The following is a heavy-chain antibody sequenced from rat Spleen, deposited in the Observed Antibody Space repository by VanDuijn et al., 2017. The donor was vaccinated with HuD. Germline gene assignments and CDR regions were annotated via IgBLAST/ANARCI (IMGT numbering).Heavy chain of an antibody. D-gene: IGHD1-11*01. CDR2: ISYSGTT. V-gene: IGHV3-1*01. CDR1: GFSLTSNY. CDR3: ARPANYGGGYYFDY. J-gene: IGHJ2*01. Sequence: EVQLQESGPGLVKPSQSLSLTCSVTGFSLTSNYWAWIRKFPGNKMEWIGHISYSGTTSYNPSLKSRISISRDTSKNQFFLQLNSVTTEDTATYYCARPANYGGGYYFDYWGQGFMVTVSS.